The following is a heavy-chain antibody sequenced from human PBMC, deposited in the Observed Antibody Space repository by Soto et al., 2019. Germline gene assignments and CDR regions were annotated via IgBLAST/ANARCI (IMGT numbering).Heavy chain of an antibody. D-gene: IGHD3-22*01. CDR2: IRSKANSYAT. CDR3: TTTAYYYDTVYYYDGMDV. Sequence: EVQLVESGGGLVQPGGSLKLSCAASGFTFSGSAMHWVRQASGKGLEWVGRIRSKANSYATAYAASVKGRFTISRDDSKNTAYLQMNSLKTEDTAVYYCTTTAYYYDTVYYYDGMDVWGQGTTVTVSS. CDR1: GFTFSGSA. J-gene: IGHJ6*02. V-gene: IGHV3-73*01.